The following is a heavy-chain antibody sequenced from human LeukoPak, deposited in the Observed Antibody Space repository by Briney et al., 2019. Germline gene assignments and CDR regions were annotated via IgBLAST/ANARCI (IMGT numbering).Heavy chain of an antibody. D-gene: IGHD2-8*01. J-gene: IGHJ4*02. CDR1: GYTFTDYY. CDR2: INPDSGGT. Sequence: ASVKDSCKASGYTFTDYYLHWVRQAPGQRLEWMGWINPDSGGTNYAQKFQGRVIVTRNTSISTAYMELSGLRSDDTAVYFCARATNILMVMSDDWGQGSLVTVSS. V-gene: IGHV1-2*02. CDR3: ARATNILMVMSDD.